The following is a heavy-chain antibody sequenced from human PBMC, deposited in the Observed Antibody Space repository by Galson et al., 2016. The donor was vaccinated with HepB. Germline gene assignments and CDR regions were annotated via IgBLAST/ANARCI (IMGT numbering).Heavy chain of an antibody. J-gene: IGHJ3*01. CDR1: GGSISTYY. CDR3: ARNAPKLGLPDAFDV. V-gene: IGHV4-59*01. Sequence: SETLSLTCTVSGGSISTYYWSWIRQPPGEGLEWIAFSHYSGATSYSPSLNSRVTISVDTSKNQFSLRLRSVTAADAAVYYCARNAPKLGLPDAFDVWGQGAMVTVSS. D-gene: IGHD3-16*01. CDR2: SHYSGAT.